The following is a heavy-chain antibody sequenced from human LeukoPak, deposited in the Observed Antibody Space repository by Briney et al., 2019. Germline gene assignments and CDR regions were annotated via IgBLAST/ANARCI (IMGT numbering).Heavy chain of an antibody. CDR3: ARVPYGAYGGRDYYYYMDV. Sequence: SETLSLTCTVSGGSISSYYWSWIRQPPEKGLEWMGHIYYSGSTFYNPSLKSRVTISVDRSKNQFSLKLSSVTAADTAVYYCARVPYGAYGGRDYYYYMDVWGQGTLVTVSS. CDR1: GGSISSYY. D-gene: IGHD1-26*01. CDR2: IYYSGST. V-gene: IGHV4-59*01. J-gene: IGHJ6*03.